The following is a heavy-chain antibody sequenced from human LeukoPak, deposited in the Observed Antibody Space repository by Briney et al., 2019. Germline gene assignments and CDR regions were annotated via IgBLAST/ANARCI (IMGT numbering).Heavy chain of an antibody. CDR1: GYTFTGYY. V-gene: IGHV1-2*02. D-gene: IGHD3-22*01. CDR2: INPNSGGT. CDR3: ARVGVTYYYDSSGYIDI. Sequence: ASVKVSCKASGYTFTGYYMHWVRQAPGQGLEWMGWINPNSGGTNYAQKFQGRVTMTRDTSISTAYMELSRLRSDDTAVYYCARVGVTYYYDSSGYIDIWGQGTMVTVSS. J-gene: IGHJ3*02.